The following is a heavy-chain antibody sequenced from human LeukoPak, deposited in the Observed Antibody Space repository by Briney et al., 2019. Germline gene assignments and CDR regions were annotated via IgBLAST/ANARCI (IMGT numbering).Heavy chain of an antibody. D-gene: IGHD1-26*01. V-gene: IGHV4-59*01. CDR1: GGSISSYY. Sequence: PSETLSLTCTVSGGSISSYYWSWIRQPPGKGLEWIGYIYYSGSTNYNPSLKSRVTISVDTSKNQFSLKLSSVTAADTAVYYCARVASLYSGSYFDAFDIWGQGTMVTVSS. J-gene: IGHJ3*02. CDR2: IYYSGST. CDR3: ARVASLYSGSYFDAFDI.